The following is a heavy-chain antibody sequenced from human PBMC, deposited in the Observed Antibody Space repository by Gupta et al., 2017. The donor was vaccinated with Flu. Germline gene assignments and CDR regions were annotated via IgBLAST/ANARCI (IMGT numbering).Heavy chain of an antibody. CDR3: ARDIVVVPAAPPAFDI. J-gene: IGHJ3*02. D-gene: IGHD2-2*01. CDR2: IYTSGST. V-gene: IGHV4-4*07. CDR1: GGSISSYY. Sequence: QVQLQESGPGLVKPSETLSLTCTVSGGSISSYYWSWIRQPAGKGLEWIGRIYTSGSTNYNPSLKSRVTMSVDTSKNQFSLKLSSVTAADTAVYYCARDIVVVPAAPPAFDIWGQGTMVTVSS.